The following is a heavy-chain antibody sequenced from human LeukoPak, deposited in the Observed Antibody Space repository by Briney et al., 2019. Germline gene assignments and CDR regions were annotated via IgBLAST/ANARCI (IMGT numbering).Heavy chain of an antibody. CDR1: GGTFSSYA. CDR3: ARGPAAAGIGALYYFDY. CDR2: IIPILGIA. Sequence: VASVKVSCKASGGTFSSYAISWVRQAPGQGLEWMGRIIPILGIANYAQKFQGRVTITADKSTSTAYMELSSLRSKDTAVYYCARGPAAAGIGALYYFDYWGQGTLVTVSS. D-gene: IGHD6-13*01. V-gene: IGHV1-69*04. J-gene: IGHJ4*02.